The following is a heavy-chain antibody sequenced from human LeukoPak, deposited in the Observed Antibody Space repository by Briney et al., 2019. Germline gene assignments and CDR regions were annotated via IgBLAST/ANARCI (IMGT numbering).Heavy chain of an antibody. Sequence: ASVKVSCKASGYTFTSYAMHWVRQAPGQRLEWMGWINAGNGNATYTQKFQDRVTFTRDTSASTAYMELSSLRSEDTAVYYCARGAAVVTMISPPGGNWFDPWGQGTLVTVSS. D-gene: IGHD3-22*01. J-gene: IGHJ5*02. CDR2: INAGNGNA. CDR3: ARGAAVVTMISPPGGNWFDP. V-gene: IGHV1-3*01. CDR1: GYTFTSYA.